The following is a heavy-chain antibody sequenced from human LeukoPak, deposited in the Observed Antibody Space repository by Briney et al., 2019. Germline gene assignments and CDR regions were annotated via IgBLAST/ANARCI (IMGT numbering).Heavy chain of an antibody. CDR1: GGTFSSYA. V-gene: IGHV1-69*04. D-gene: IGHD3-10*01. CDR2: IIPILGIA. J-gene: IGHJ4*02. CDR3: ARDRVTMVRGVIDGGFSGDDY. Sequence: SVKVSCKASGGTFSSYAISWVRQAPGQGLEWMGRIIPILGIANYAQKFQGRVTITADKSTSTAYVELSSLRSEDTAVYYCARDRVTMVRGVIDGGFSGDDYWGQGTLVTVSS.